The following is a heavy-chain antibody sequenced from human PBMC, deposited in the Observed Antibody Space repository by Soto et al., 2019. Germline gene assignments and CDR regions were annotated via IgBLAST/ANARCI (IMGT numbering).Heavy chain of an antibody. CDR3: ARVSSPHNYHDSSGYYSGWFDP. CDR2: INAGNGNT. V-gene: IGHV1-3*01. J-gene: IGHJ5*02. CDR1: GYTFTSYA. Sequence: ASVKVCCQASGYTFTSYAMRWVRHAPGQRLEWMGWINAGNGNTKYSQKFQGGVTITRDTSASTAYMELSSLRSEDTAVYYCARVSSPHNYHDSSGYYSGWFDPCGQGTLVTVSS. D-gene: IGHD3-22*01.